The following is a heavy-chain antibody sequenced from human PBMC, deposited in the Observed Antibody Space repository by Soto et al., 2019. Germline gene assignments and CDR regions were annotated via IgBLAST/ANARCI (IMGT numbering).Heavy chain of an antibody. J-gene: IGHJ6*02. Sequence: GGSLRLSCAASGFTFSTYWMSWVRQAPGKGLEWVSVIYSGGSTYYADSVKGRFTISRDNSKNTLYLQMNSLRAEDTAVYYCARDLESYSDYYGMDVWGQGTTVTVSS. CDR3: ARDLESYSDYYGMDV. D-gene: IGHD1-26*01. CDR2: IYSGGST. CDR1: GFTFSTYW. V-gene: IGHV3-66*01.